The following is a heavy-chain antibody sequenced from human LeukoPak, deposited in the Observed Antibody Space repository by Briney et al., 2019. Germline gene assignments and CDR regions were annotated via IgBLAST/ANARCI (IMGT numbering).Heavy chain of an antibody. J-gene: IGHJ3*02. V-gene: IGHV3-74*01. Sequence: GGSLRLSCAVSGLTFSNVWMHWVRQAPGQGLVWVSRINSAGSSTVYADPVEGRFTISRDNANNMLYLQMNSLRAEDTAVYYCASFRDSDIWGQGTMVTVSS. CDR3: ASFRDSDI. CDR1: GLTFSNVW. D-gene: IGHD2-21*01. CDR2: INSAGSST.